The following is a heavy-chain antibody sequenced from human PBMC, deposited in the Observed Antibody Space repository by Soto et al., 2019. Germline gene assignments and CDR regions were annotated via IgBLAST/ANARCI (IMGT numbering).Heavy chain of an antibody. CDR1: GGTFSSYT. D-gene: IGHD4-17*01. V-gene: IGHV1-69*02. J-gene: IGHJ4*02. CDR2: IIPILGIA. Sequence: QVQLVQSGAEVKKPGSSVKGSCKASGGTFSSYTISWVRQAPGQGLEWMGRIIPILGIANYAQKVQGRVTSTADKSTSTAYMELRSLRSEDTAVYYWAAEYGGNSAWGQGTLVTVSS. CDR3: AAEYGGNSA.